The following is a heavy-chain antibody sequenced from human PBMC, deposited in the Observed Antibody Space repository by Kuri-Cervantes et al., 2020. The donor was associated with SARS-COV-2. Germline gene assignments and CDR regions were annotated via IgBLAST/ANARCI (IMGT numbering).Heavy chain of an antibody. Sequence: GGSLRLSCKGSGYSFATYWIGWVRQMPGKGLEWMGVIYPGDSDTRYSPSFQGQVTLSSDRSISTAYLQWSSLRASDTAIYYCARHFRHKDWLIPEVLTYFDSWGQGTLVTVSS. D-gene: IGHD3-22*01. CDR3: ARHFRHKDWLIPEVLTYFDS. J-gene: IGHJ4*02. CDR2: IYPGDSDT. CDR1: GYSFATYW. V-gene: IGHV5-51*01.